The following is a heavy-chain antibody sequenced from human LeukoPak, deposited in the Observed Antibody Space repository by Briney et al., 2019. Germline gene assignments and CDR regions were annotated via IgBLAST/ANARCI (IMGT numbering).Heavy chain of an antibody. J-gene: IGHJ4*02. CDR1: GFTFSNYG. Sequence: GGSLRLSWVASGFTFSNYGMHWVRQSPGKGLDWVAFIGSDGTKRYSADSVTGRFTISRDNSRNTLYLQMNSLKTEDTAVYYCAKGQHIVTTISQEGFEYWGQGTLVTVST. V-gene: IGHV3-30*02. CDR3: AKGQHIVTTISQEGFEY. CDR2: IGSDGTKR. D-gene: IGHD5-12*01.